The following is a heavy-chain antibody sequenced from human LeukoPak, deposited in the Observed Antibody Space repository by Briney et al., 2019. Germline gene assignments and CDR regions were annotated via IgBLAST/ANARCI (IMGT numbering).Heavy chain of an antibody. J-gene: IGHJ4*02. CDR2: INQDGNKE. D-gene: IGHD3-16*01. Sequence: GGSLRLSCAASGFTFSTYWMTWVRQAPGKGLDLVANINQDGNKEYYVDSVKGRLTISGDNANNSLYLQMNSLRDEDTAVYYCARGDTFSGDYWGQGTLVTVSS. V-gene: IGHV3-7*04. CDR3: ARGDTFSGDY. CDR1: GFTFSTYW.